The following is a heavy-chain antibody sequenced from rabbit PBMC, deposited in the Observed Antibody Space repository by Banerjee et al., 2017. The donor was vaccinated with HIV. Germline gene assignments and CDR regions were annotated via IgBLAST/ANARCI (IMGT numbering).Heavy chain of an antibody. CDR3: ARDAAGREDFNL. CDR2: IYAGSSGST. CDR1: GFDLSSAYY. V-gene: IGHV1S45*01. J-gene: IGHJ4*01. Sequence: QEQLKETGGGLVKPEGSLTLTCKASGFDLSSAYYMCWVRQAPGKGLEWIASIYAGSSGSTYYASWAKGRFTISKTSSTTVTLQMTSLTAADTATYFCARDAAGREDFNLWGPGTLVTVS. D-gene: IGHD4-2*01.